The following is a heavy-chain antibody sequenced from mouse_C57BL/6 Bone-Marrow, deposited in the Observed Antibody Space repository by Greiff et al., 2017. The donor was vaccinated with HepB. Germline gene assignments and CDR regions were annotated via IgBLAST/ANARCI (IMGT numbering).Heavy chain of an antibody. CDR1: GFTFSDYY. CDR3: ARWYYYGSSPLWYFDV. D-gene: IGHD1-1*01. J-gene: IGHJ1*03. Sequence: EVQLVESGGGLVQPGGSLKLSCAASGFTFSDYYMYWVRQTPEKRLEWVAYISNGGGSTYYPDTVKGRFTISRDNAKNTLYLQMSRLKSEDTAMYYCARWYYYGSSPLWYFDVWGTGTTVTVSS. V-gene: IGHV5-12*01. CDR2: ISNGGGST.